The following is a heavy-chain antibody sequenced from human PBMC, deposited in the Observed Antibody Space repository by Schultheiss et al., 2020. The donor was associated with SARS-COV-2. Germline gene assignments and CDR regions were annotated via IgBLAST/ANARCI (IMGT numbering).Heavy chain of an antibody. D-gene: IGHD6-19*01. CDR2: IFYSGTT. V-gene: IGHV4-39*01. Sequence: SETLSLTCTVSGGSLRTESYYWGWIRQPPGKGPEWIGSIFYSGTTYNNPSLASRVTLLVDTSKNQFSLKLSSVTAADTAVYYCASGYNSGWYGRGAARFDNWGQGNLVTVSS. CDR1: GGSLRTESYY. CDR3: ASGYNSGWYGRGAARFDN. J-gene: IGHJ4*02.